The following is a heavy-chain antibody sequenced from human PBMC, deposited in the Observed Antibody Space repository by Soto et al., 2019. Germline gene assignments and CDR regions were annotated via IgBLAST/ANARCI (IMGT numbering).Heavy chain of an antibody. CDR3: ARGTSWQLPFDY. D-gene: IGHD6-13*01. CDR1: SDSISSYY. V-gene: IGHV4-59*01. J-gene: IGHJ4*02. Sequence: QVQLQESGPGLVKPSETLSLTCTVSSDSISSYYWSWIRQPPGKRLEWIGYISYSGSTDYNPSLKSRVTISGDTSKNQFSLKVSSVTAADTAVYYCARGTSWQLPFDYWGQGTLVIVSS. CDR2: ISYSGST.